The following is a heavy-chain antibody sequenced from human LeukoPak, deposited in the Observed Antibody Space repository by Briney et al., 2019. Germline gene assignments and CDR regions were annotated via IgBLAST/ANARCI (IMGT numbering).Heavy chain of an antibody. CDR2: INHSGST. CDR3: ARGSGGDYSYYYYYYGMDV. D-gene: IGHD4-17*01. CDR1: GGSFSGYY. J-gene: IGHJ6*02. V-gene: IGHV4-34*01. Sequence: SETLSLTCAVYGGSFSGYYWSWIRQPPGKGLEWIGEINHSGSTNYNPSLKSRVTISVDTSKNQFSLKLSSVTAADTAVYYCARGSGGDYSYYYYYYGMDVWGQGNPGHRLL.